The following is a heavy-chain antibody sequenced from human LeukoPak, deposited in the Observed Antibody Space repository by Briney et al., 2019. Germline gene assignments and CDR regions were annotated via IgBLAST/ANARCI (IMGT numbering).Heavy chain of an antibody. D-gene: IGHD2-15*01. J-gene: IGHJ4*02. CDR1: GGSISSYY. CDR3: ARGVWAATVFYFAY. V-gene: IGHV4-59*01. Sequence: SETLSLTCTVSGGSISSYYWSWIRQPPGKGLEWIWYIYYSGSTNYNPSLKSRVTISVGKSKNQFSLEMSSVTAADTAVYYCARGVWAATVFYFAYWGQGTLVTVSS. CDR2: IYYSGST.